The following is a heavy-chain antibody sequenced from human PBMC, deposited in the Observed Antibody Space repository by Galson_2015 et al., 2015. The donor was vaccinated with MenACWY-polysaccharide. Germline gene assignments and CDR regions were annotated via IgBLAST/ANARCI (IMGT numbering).Heavy chain of an antibody. CDR3: ARRARSGGEWYFDL. CDR2: IYYSGST. Sequence: LSLTCTVSGGSIRSSSYYWGWIRQPPGEGLEWIGSIYYSGSTYYNPSLKSRVTISVDTSKTQFSLRLTSVTAADTAVYYCARRARSGGEWYFDLWGRGTLVTVSS. V-gene: IGHV4-39*07. D-gene: IGHD2-15*01. CDR1: GGSIRSSSYY. J-gene: IGHJ2*01.